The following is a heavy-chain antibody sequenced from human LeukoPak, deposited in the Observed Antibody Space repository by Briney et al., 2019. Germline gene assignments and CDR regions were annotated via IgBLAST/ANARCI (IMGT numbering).Heavy chain of an antibody. D-gene: IGHD1-26*01. Sequence: GGSLRLSCAASGFSFSSYWMHWVRQAPGKGLVWVSRLNTDGSSTNYADSVKGRFTISRDNAKNTLLLQMNSLRAEDTAVYYCARGGSPPEALGDTFDVWGQGTSVTVSS. CDR1: GFSFSSYW. V-gene: IGHV3-74*01. CDR2: LNTDGSST. J-gene: IGHJ3*01. CDR3: ARGGSPPEALGDTFDV.